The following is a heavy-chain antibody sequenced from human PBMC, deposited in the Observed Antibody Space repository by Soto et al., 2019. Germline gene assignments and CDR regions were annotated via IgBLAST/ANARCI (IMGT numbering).Heavy chain of an antibody. V-gene: IGHV4-59*01. CDR2: IHHSGRT. D-gene: IGHD2-2*01. J-gene: IGHJ3*02. CDR3: ARERGGWDAAALQDAFDI. Sequence: QVQLQESGPGLVKPSETLSLTCTVSGGFISFYYWSWIRQPPGKGMEWIGNIHHSGRTNYNPSLKRRGTISVDTSKNQFSLNLSSVTAADTAVYYCARERGGWDAAALQDAFDIWGQGTMVTVSS. CDR1: GGFISFYY.